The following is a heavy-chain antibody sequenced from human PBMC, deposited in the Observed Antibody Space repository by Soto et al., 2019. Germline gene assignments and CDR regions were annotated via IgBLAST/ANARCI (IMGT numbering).Heavy chain of an antibody. CDR3: AKAGPNSYGRNYFDY. D-gene: IGHD1-26*01. J-gene: IGHJ4*02. V-gene: IGHV3-23*01. CDR1: GFTFSSYA. CDR2: VSDSGGST. Sequence: EVQLSESGGGLVQPGGSLRLSCAASGFTFSSYAMSWVRQAPGKGLERVSSVSDSGGSTYYADSVRGRFTISRDNSRNTLNLQMNSLRVEDTAVYYCAKAGPNSYGRNYFDYWGQGTLVTVSS.